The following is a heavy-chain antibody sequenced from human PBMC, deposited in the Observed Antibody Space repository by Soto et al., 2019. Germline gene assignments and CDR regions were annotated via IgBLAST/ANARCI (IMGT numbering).Heavy chain of an antibody. D-gene: IGHD1-7*01. CDR2: ISGSGGST. V-gene: IGHV3-23*01. J-gene: IGHJ4*02. CDR1: GFTFSSYA. Sequence: GGSLRLSCAASGFTFSSYAMSWVRQAPGKGLEWVSAISGSGGSTYYADSVKGRFTISRDNSKNTLYLQMNSLRAEDTAVYYCAKGSYTKTGTTWYFDYWGQGTLVTVSS. CDR3: AKGSYTKTGTTWYFDY.